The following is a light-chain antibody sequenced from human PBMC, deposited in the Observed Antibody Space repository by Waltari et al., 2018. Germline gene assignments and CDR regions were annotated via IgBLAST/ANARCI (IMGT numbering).Light chain of an antibody. J-gene: IGKJ1*01. V-gene: IGKV1-NL1*01. CDR2: AAS. CDR3: QQYYTPPWT. CDR1: QGITNS. Sequence: DIQMTQSPSSLSPSVGDRVTITCRASQGITNSLAWYQQKPGKAPKLLLYAASRLESGVPSRFSGSGSGTDYTLTSSSLQPEDFATYFCQQYYTPPWTFGQGTKVEIK.